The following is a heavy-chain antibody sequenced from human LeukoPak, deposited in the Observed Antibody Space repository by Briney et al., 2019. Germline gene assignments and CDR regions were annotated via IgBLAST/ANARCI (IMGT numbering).Heavy chain of an antibody. CDR2: ISYDGSNK. CDR3: ARVRSGWSDDY. CDR1: GFNFSGHG. D-gene: IGHD6-19*01. Sequence: GGSLRPSCAASGFNFSGHGMHWVRQAPGKGLEWVAVISYDGSNKYYADSVKGRFTISRDNSKNTLYLQMNSLRDEDTAVYYCARVRSGWSDDYWGQGTLVTVSS. V-gene: IGHV3-30*03. J-gene: IGHJ4*02.